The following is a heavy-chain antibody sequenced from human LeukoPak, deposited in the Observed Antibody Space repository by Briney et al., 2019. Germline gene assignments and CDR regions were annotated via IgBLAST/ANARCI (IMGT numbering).Heavy chain of an antibody. D-gene: IGHD2-15*01. CDR3: AKDRGSGGSCDY. Sequence: PGGSLRLSCAASGFTFSSYAMSWVRQAPGWGLEWVSAISGSGGSTYYADSVKGRFTISRDNSKNTLYLQMNSLRAEDTAVYYCAKDRGSGGSCDYWGQGTLVTVSS. CDR1: GFTFSSYA. V-gene: IGHV3-23*01. J-gene: IGHJ4*02. CDR2: ISGSGGST.